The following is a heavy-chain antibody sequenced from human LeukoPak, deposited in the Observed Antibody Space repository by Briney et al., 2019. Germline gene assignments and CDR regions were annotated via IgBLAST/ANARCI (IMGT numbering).Heavy chain of an antibody. V-gene: IGHV4-30-4*01. D-gene: IGHD4-17*01. J-gene: IGHJ4*02. Sequence: SSETLSLTCTVSGGSISSGDYYWSWIRQPPGKGLEWIGYIYYSGSTYYNPSLKSRVTISVDTYKNQFSLKLTAVTAADTAVYYCARSDEVTTSIDYWGQGTLVTVSS. CDR1: GGSISSGDYY. CDR2: IYYSGST. CDR3: ARSDEVTTSIDY.